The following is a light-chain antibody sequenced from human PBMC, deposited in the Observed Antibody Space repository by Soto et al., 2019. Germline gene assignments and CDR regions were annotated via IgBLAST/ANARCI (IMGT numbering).Light chain of an antibody. CDR2: DAS. V-gene: IGKV3-20*01. Sequence: DIVLTQSPATPSLSPGERVTISCRASQGGSNYVAWYQQKPGQAPRLLIYDASNLATGIPARFSGSGSGTDFTLTISRLEPEDFAVYYCQQYGSSPRTFGQGTKVDIK. CDR1: QGGSNY. CDR3: QQYGSSPRT. J-gene: IGKJ1*01.